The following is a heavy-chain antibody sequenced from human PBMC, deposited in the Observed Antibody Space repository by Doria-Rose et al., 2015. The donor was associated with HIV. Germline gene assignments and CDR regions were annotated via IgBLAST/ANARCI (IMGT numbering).Heavy chain of an antibody. CDR1: GGSISSYY. D-gene: IGHD6-6*01. Sequence: PSETLSLTCTVSGGSISSYYWSWIRQPPGKGLEWIGYIYYSGSTNYNPSLKSRVTISVDTSKNQFSLKLSSVTAADTAVYYCARNEYSSSRYAFDIWGQGTMVTVSS. CDR2: IYYSGST. V-gene: IGHV4-59*01. J-gene: IGHJ3*02. CDR3: ARNEYSSSRYAFDI.